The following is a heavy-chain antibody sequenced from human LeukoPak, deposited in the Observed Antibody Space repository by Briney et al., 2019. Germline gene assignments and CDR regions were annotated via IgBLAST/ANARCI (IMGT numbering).Heavy chain of an antibody. J-gene: IGHJ4*02. CDR1: GYTFTGYY. CDR3: ARDRAGSSGWYGEALGY. D-gene: IGHD6-19*01. CDR2: INPNSGGT. Sequence: ASVKVSCKASGYTFTGYYMHWVRQAPGQGLEWMGRINPNSGGTNHAQKFQGRVTMTRDTSISTAYMELSRLRSDDTAVYYCARDRAGSSGWYGEALGYWGQGTLVTVSS. V-gene: IGHV1-2*06.